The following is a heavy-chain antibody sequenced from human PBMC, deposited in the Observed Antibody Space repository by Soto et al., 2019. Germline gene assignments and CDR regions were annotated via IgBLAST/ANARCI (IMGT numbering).Heavy chain of an antibody. CDR1: GYTLTELS. CDR2: FDPEDGET. J-gene: IGHJ4*02. CDR3: ATDYCSSGHYPFDY. V-gene: IGHV1-24*01. D-gene: IGHD3-22*01. Sequence: ASVKVSCKVSGYTLTELSMHWVRQAPGKGLEWMGGFDPEDGETIYAQEFQGRVTMTEDTSTDTAYMELSSLRSEDTAVYYCATDYCSSGHYPFDYWGQGTLVTVSS.